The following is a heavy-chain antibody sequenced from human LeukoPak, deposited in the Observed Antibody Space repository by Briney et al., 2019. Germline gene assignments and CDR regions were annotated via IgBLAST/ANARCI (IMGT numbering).Heavy chain of an antibody. D-gene: IGHD3-9*01. CDR2: IYYSGST. Sequence: PSETLSLTYIVSGASISSSSYYWGWIRQPPGKGLEWIGSIYYSGSTYYNPSLKSRVTISVDTSKNQFSLKLSSVTAADTAVYYCARAVGSFDWLPLFDYWGQGTLVTVSS. CDR3: ARAVGSFDWLPLFDY. V-gene: IGHV4-39*01. J-gene: IGHJ4*02. CDR1: GASISSSSYY.